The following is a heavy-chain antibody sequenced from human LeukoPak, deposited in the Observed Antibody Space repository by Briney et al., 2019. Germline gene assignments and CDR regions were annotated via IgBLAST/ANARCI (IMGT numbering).Heavy chain of an antibody. V-gene: IGHV3-53*01. J-gene: IGHJ4*02. CDR2: FYVGGAT. D-gene: IGHD5-24*01. Sequence: GECMSLYCGVPGFSDTNNYMSWVRQAPGKGLEWVSVFYVGGATYYADSVKGRFTISRDNSENTLYLQMKSLRAEDTAVYYCARGDGYNSFDYWGQGTLVTVSS. CDR3: ARGDGYNSFDY. CDR1: GFSDTNNY.